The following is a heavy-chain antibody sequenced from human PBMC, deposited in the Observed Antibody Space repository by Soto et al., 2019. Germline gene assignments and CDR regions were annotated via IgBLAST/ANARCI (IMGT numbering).Heavy chain of an antibody. CDR2: INQDESES. CDR3: VGANIVGRPG. CDR1: GFSFKTFW. Sequence: EMQLVESGGGLVQPGGSLRLSCAASGFSFKTFWMSWVRQAPGEGLEWVANINQDESESHYVDSVKGRFTISRDNAKSSVYLQRSDVRVEGRAVDYCVGANIVGRPGGGQGTMVTVSS. J-gene: IGHJ3*01. D-gene: IGHD6-6*01. V-gene: IGHV3-7*01.